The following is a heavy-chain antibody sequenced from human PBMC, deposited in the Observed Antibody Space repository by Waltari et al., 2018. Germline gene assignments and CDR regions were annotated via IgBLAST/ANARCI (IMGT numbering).Heavy chain of an antibody. CDR2: VSGDSGYI. Sequence: EVQLVESGGGLVQPGGSLRLSCAASGMTFTTYSMNWVRQAPGKGLEWISYVSGDSGYIYYADFVRGRFTISRDNAQNSMYLQMNNLRADDTAVYYGAGIRRGFWFFDLWGRGTLVTVSS. D-gene: IGHD3-10*01. CDR3: AGIRRGFWFFDL. CDR1: GMTFTTYS. V-gene: IGHV3-48*04. J-gene: IGHJ2*01.